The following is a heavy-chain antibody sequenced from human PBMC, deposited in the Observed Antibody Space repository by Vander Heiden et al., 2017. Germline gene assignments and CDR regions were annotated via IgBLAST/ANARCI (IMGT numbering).Heavy chain of an antibody. J-gene: IGHJ5*02. D-gene: IGHD3-22*01. Sequence: VQVVESGGSLVQRWGALRIPCSGSDFSLKDYNMNWVRQAPGQRLEGVSYISSTGDSIYYADSVKGRFTISRDNAKKSLDLQMNRLKDEDTAVYFCARDDYDNSGYMPWGQGTLVTVSS. V-gene: IGHV3-48*02. CDR3: ARDDYDNSGYMP. CDR2: ISSTGDSI. CDR1: DFSLKDYN.